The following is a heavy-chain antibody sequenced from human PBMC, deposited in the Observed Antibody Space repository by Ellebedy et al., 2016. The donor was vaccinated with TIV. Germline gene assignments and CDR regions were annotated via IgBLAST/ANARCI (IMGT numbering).Heavy chain of an antibody. CDR1: GYTFSSTYG. Sequence: AASVKVSCKASGYTFSSTYGINWVRQAPRQGLEWVGWISSYNGNTNYAQKFQGRVIMTTETSTSTAYMELRSLRYDDTAVYFRARGRYGAGNYFVFDYWGQGTQVAVSS. CDR2: ISSYNGNT. D-gene: IGHD3-10*01. CDR3: ARGRYGAGNYFVFDY. J-gene: IGHJ4*02. V-gene: IGHV1-18*04.